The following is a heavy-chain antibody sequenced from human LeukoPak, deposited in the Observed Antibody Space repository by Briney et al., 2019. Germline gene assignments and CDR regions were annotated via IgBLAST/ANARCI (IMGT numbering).Heavy chain of an antibody. J-gene: IGHJ3*02. D-gene: IGHD6-19*01. V-gene: IGHV1-2*02. CDR1: GYTFTGYY. CDR2: INPDSGGT. Sequence: ASVKVSCKASGYTFTGYYMHWVRQAPGQGLEWMGWINPDSGGTNYARKLQGRVTVTRDTSTSTANMELSRLTSDDTAIYYCARGYTSGWYEGAWVRDAFDIWGRGTMVTVSS. CDR3: ARGYTSGWYEGAWVRDAFDI.